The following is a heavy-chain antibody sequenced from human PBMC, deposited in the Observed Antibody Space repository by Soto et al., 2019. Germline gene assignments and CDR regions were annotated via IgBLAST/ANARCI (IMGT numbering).Heavy chain of an antibody. CDR1: GYTFTGYY. V-gene: IGHV1-2*02. J-gene: IGHJ6*02. D-gene: IGHD6-13*01. Sequence: GASVKVSCKASGYTFTGYYMHWVRQAPGQGLEWMGWINPNSGGTNYAQKFQGRFTISRDNSKNTLYLQMNSLRAEDTAVYYCARAVIAAAGTLTPTYYYYGMDVWGQGTTVTVSS. CDR3: ARAVIAAAGTLTPTYYYYGMDV. CDR2: INPNSGGT.